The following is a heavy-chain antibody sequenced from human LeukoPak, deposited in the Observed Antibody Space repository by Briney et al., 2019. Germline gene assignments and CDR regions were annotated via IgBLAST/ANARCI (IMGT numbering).Heavy chain of an antibody. CDR3: ARLGYCSSTSCRGPSFDH. Sequence: GGSLRLSCAASGFTFSSYSMNWVHQAPGKGLEWVSHISSSSSTIYYADSVKGRFTISRDNAKNSLYLQMNSLRAEDTAVYYCARLGYCSSTSCRGPSFDHWGQGTLVTVSS. CDR2: ISSSSSTI. V-gene: IGHV3-48*01. J-gene: IGHJ4*02. D-gene: IGHD2-2*01. CDR1: GFTFSSYS.